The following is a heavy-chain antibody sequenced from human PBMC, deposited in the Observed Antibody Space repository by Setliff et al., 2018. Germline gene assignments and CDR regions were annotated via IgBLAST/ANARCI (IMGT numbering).Heavy chain of an antibody. CDR1: GGSISSYY. CDR2: INHSGST. J-gene: IGHJ6*03. CDR3: ARARVGATKLSVYYMDV. Sequence: PSETLSLTCTVSGGSISSYYWSWIRQPPGKGLEWIGEINHSGSTNYNPSLKSRVTISVDTSKNQFSLKLSSVTAADTAVYYCARARVGATKLSVYYMDVWGKGTTVTVSS. V-gene: IGHV4-34*01. D-gene: IGHD1-26*01.